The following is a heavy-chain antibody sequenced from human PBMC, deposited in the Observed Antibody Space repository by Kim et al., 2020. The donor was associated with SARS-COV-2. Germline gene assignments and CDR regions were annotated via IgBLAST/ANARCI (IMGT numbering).Heavy chain of an antibody. CDR1: GYTFTSYY. D-gene: IGHD2-15*01. V-gene: IGHV1-46*01. Sequence: ASVKVSCKASGYTFTSYYMHWVRQAPGQGLEWMGIINPSGGSTSYAQKFQGRVTMTRDTSTSTVYMELSSLRSEDTAVYYCARFLVGYCSGGSCSPPFWAYSYGMDVWGQGTTVTVSS. J-gene: IGHJ6*02. CDR3: ARFLVGYCSGGSCSPPFWAYSYGMDV. CDR2: INPSGGST.